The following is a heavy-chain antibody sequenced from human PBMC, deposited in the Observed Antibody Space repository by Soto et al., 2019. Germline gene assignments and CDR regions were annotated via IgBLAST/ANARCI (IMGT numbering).Heavy chain of an antibody. CDR1: GFTFRSYA. CDR2: ISGSGDNT. Sequence: EVLLLESGGGLVQPGGSLRLSCKASGFTFRSYAMSWVRHTPGKGLEWVSSISGSGDNTYYADSVKGRFTFSRDNSKNTLYLQMNNLRAEDTAVYYCAKEWTPRRAFDHWGQGTLVTVSS. V-gene: IGHV3-23*01. D-gene: IGHD5-12*01. J-gene: IGHJ4*02. CDR3: AKEWTPRRAFDH.